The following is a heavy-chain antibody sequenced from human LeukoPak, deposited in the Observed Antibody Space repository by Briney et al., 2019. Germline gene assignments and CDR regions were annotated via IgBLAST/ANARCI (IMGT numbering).Heavy chain of an antibody. D-gene: IGHD3-22*01. CDR2: IQFDGTNE. CDR3: AKEGAGGYYPNDAFDI. CDR1: GFTFMTYG. J-gene: IGHJ3*02. V-gene: IGHV3-30*02. Sequence: GGSLRLSCAASGFTFMTYGMHWVRQAPGKGREWVAFIQFDGTNEYYADSVTGRFTISRDNSKNTLYVQMNSLRAEDTAAYYCAKEGAGGYYPNDAFDIWGQGTMVTVSS.